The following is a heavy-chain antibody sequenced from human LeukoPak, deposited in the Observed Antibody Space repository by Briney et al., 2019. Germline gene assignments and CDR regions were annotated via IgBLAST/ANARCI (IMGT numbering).Heavy chain of an antibody. CDR3: AKDGGETSWYYYYYMDV. D-gene: IGHD3-10*01. Sequence: GGSLRLSCAAYGFTFSSYGMHWVRQAPGKGLEWVAVIWYDGSNKYYADSVKGRFTISRDNSKNTLYLQMDSLRAEDTAVYYCAKDGGETSWYYYYYMDVWGKGTTVTVSS. CDR2: IWYDGSNK. V-gene: IGHV3-33*06. J-gene: IGHJ6*03. CDR1: GFTFSSYG.